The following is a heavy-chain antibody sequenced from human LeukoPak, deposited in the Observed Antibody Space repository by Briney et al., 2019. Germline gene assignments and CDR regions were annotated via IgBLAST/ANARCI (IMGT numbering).Heavy chain of an antibody. CDR3: AKAGHSSSWYYFGY. D-gene: IGHD6-13*01. CDR2: IPYDGSNK. V-gene: IGHV3-30*02. CDR1: GFAFSRHG. Sequence: GGSLRLSCAASGFAFSRHGIHWVRQAPGKGLEWVAFIPYDGSNKFYADSVKGRFTISRDNSKNTLYLQMNSLRAEDTAVYYCAKAGHSSSWYYFGYWGQGTLVTVSS. J-gene: IGHJ4*02.